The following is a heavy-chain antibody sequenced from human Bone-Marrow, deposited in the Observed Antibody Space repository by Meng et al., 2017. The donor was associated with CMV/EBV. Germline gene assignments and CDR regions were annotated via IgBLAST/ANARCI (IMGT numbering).Heavy chain of an antibody. CDR2: INHSGST. J-gene: IGHJ4*02. CDR3: ASVDTAMVTLGY. CDR1: GGSFSGYY. V-gene: IGHV4-34*01. Sequence: GSLRLSCAVYGGSFSGYYWSWIRQPPGKGLEWIGEINHSGSTNYNPSLKSRVTISVDTSKNQFSLKLSSVTAADTAVYYCASVDTAMVTLGYWGQGTLVTSPQ. D-gene: IGHD5-18*01.